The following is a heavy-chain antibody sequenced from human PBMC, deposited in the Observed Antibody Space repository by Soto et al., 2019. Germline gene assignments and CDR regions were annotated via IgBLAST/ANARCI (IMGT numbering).Heavy chain of an antibody. CDR1: GGSISSSSYY. V-gene: IGHV4-39*01. CDR3: ASVVGAITRFDY. J-gene: IGHJ4*02. D-gene: IGHD1-26*01. CDR2: IYYSGNT. Sequence: QLQLQESGPGLVKSSETLSLTCTVSGGSISSSSYYWGWIRQSPGKGLEWIGSIYYSGNTYYNPSLRSRVTISVDTSKNPFSLKLSSVTAADTAVYYCASVVGAITRFDYWGQGTLVTVSS.